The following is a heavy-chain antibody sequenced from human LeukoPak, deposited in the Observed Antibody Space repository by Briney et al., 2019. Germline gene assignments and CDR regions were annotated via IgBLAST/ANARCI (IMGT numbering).Heavy chain of an antibody. V-gene: IGHV4-59*08. D-gene: IGHD5-12*01. CDR1: GCPISSYY. CDR3: ARSGIVAAKKLERDNWFDP. J-gene: IGHJ5*02. CDR2: IYYSGST. Sequence: SETLSLTCTVSGCPISSYYWSWIRQPPGKGLEWIGYIYYSGSTNYNPSLKSRVTISVDTSKNQFSLKLSSVTAADTAVYYCARSGIVAAKKLERDNWFDPWGQGTLVTVSS.